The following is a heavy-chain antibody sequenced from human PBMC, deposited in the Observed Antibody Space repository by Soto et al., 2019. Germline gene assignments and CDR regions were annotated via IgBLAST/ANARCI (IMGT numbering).Heavy chain of an antibody. CDR2: AYYRSKWYN. CDR1: GDSVSSNSAA. V-gene: IGHV6-1*01. J-gene: IGHJ4*02. D-gene: IGHD2-15*01. Sequence: PSQTLSLTCAISGDSVSSNSAAWNWIRQSPSRGLEWLGRAYYRSKWYNDYAVSVKSRITINPDTSKNQFSLQLNSVTPEDTAVYYCARDNCSGGSCPFPLDYWGRGTLVTVSS. CDR3: ARDNCSGGSCPFPLDY.